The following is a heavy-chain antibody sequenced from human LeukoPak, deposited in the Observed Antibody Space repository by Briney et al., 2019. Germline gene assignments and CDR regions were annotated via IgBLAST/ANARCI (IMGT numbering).Heavy chain of an antibody. Sequence: PGGSLRLSCAASGFTFSRYATSWVRQAPGKGLEWVSAISESGVTTYYADSVKGRFTISRDNSKNTLYLQVNSLRAEDTAVYYCAKGSSMTIAARLNYWGQGTLVTVSS. CDR3: AKGSSMTIAARLNY. V-gene: IGHV3-23*01. CDR1: GFTFSRYA. D-gene: IGHD6-6*01. J-gene: IGHJ4*02. CDR2: ISESGVTT.